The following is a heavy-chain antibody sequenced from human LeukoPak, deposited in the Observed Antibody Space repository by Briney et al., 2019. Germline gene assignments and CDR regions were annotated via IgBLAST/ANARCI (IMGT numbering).Heavy chain of an antibody. J-gene: IGHJ4*02. CDR3: AKDAISGYYLDY. V-gene: IGHV3-43*01. CDR2: ISWDGGST. Sequence: GGSLRLSCAASGFTFDDYTMHWVRQAPGKGLEWVSLISWDGGSTYYADSVKGRFTISRDNSKNSLYLQMNGLRTEDTALYYCAKDAISGYYLDYWGQGTLVTVSS. CDR1: GFTFDDYT. D-gene: IGHD3-22*01.